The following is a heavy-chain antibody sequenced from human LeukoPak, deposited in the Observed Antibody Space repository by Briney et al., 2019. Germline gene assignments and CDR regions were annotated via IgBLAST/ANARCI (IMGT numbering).Heavy chain of an antibody. CDR2: ISSNGGTT. CDR1: GFTFSNYA. V-gene: IGHV3-64*01. J-gene: IGHJ5*02. Sequence: GGSLRLSCAAFGFTFSNYAMHWVRQAPGKGLEYVSAISSNGGTTYYANSVRGRFTISRDNSKNTLYLQMGSLRAEDMAVYYCARDLGYSSGWYNANWFDPWGQGTLVTVSS. CDR3: ARDLGYSSGWYNANWFDP. D-gene: IGHD6-19*01.